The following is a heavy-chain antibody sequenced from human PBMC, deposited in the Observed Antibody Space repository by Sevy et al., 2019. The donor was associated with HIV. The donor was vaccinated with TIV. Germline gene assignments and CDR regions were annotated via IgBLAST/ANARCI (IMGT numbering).Heavy chain of an antibody. J-gene: IGHJ6*02. Sequence: GGSLRLSCAASGFTFDDYAMHWVRQAPGKGLEWVSLISWDGGSTYYADSVKGRFTISRDNSKNSLYLQMNSLRAEDTALYYCAKDMKGYDFWSGSNRGGTHYYYYGMDVWGQGTTVTVSS. CDR2: ISWDGGST. CDR1: GFTFDDYA. CDR3: AKDMKGYDFWSGSNRGGTHYYYYGMDV. D-gene: IGHD3-3*01. V-gene: IGHV3-43D*03.